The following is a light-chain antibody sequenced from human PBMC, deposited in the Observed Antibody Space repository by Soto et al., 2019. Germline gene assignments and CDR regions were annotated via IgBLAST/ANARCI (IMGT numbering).Light chain of an antibody. CDR2: GAS. CDR1: QSVSSN. Sequence: EIVMTQSPATLSVSPGERATLSCRASQSVSSNLAWYQQKPGQAPWLLIYGASSRATGIPDRFSGSGSGTDFTLTISRLEPEDFAVYYCQQYGSSPTFGGGTKVDIK. CDR3: QQYGSSPT. V-gene: IGKV3-20*01. J-gene: IGKJ4*01.